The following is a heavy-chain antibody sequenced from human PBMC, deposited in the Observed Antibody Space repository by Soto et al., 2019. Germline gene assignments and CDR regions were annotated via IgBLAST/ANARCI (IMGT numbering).Heavy chain of an antibody. Sequence: SETLSLTCTVSGGSISSYYWSWIRQPPGKGLEWIGYIYYSGSTNYNPSLKSRVTISVDTSKNQFSLKLSSVTAADTAVYYCARWPTMIVVGKRDAFDIWGQVTMGT. CDR2: IYYSGST. CDR1: GGSISSYY. D-gene: IGHD3-22*01. V-gene: IGHV4-59*01. CDR3: ARWPTMIVVGKRDAFDI. J-gene: IGHJ3*02.